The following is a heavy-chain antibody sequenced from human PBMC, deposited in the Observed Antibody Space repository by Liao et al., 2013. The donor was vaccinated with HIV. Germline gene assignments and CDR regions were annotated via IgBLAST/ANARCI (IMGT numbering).Heavy chain of an antibody. V-gene: IGHV4-34*01. CDR3: AREGSGWFNY. CDR1: GGSFSGFY. J-gene: IGHJ4*02. CDR2: IDHSGSS. Sequence: QVQLQQWGAGLLKPSETLSLTCAVYGGSFSGFYWSWIRQAPGKGLEWIGEIDHSGSSNYNPSLKSRVTMSVDTSKNQFSLKLTSVTAADAAVYYCAREGSGWFNYWGQGTLVTVSS. D-gene: IGHD6-19*01.